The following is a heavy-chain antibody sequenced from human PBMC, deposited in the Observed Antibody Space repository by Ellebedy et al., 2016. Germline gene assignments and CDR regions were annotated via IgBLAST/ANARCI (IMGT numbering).Heavy chain of an antibody. CDR3: ALEYSGSYYDY. V-gene: IGHV3-53*01. CDR2: IYSGGST. Sequence: GGSLRLSXAASGFTVSSNYMSWVRQAPGKGLEWVSVIYSGGSTYYADSVKGRFTISRDNSKNTLYLQMNSLRAEDTAVYYCALEYSGSYYDYWGQGTLVTVSS. CDR1: GFTVSSNY. D-gene: IGHD1-26*01. J-gene: IGHJ4*02.